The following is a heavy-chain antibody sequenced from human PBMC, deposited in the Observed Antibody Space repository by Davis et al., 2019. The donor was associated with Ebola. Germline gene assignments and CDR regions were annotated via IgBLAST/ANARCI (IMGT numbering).Heavy chain of an antibody. D-gene: IGHD6-13*01. Sequence: GESLKISCAASGFTFSRFGMIWVRQAPGKGLEWVSVITDCGDGTGYADSVKGRFTISRDNSKNTLYLQMDSLRAEDTAVYYCAKGGKFGLAAAEDYWGQGTLVTVSS. CDR3: AKGGKFGLAAAEDY. V-gene: IGHV3-23*01. CDR1: GFTFSRFG. CDR2: ITDCGDGT. J-gene: IGHJ4*02.